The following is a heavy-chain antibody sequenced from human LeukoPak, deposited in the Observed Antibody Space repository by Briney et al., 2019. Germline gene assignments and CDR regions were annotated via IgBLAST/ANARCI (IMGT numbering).Heavy chain of an antibody. D-gene: IGHD3-10*01. J-gene: IGHJ4*02. CDR1: GGSISSSNW. V-gene: IGHV4-4*02. CDR2: VRHSGGT. Sequence: PSGTLSLTCAVSGGSISSSNWWSWFRQPPGKGLEWIGEVRHSGGTNYNPSLKSRVTISADRSNNRFSLSLNSVTAADTAVFYCARGEEYGSGTVHFDYWGQGILVTVSS. CDR3: ARGEEYGSGTVHFDY.